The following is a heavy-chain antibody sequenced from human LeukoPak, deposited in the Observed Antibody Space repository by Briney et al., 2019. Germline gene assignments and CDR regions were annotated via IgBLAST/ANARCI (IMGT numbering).Heavy chain of an antibody. J-gene: IGHJ4*02. CDR3: AKWNLAYCGGDCYPLYFDY. CDR1: GFTFSNYG. D-gene: IGHD2-21*02. CDR2: ISYDGSNK. V-gene: IGHV3-30*18. Sequence: PGRSLRLSCAASGFTFSNYGMHWVRQAPGKGLEWVAVISYDGSNKYYADSVKGRLTISRDNSKNTLYLQMNSLRAEDTAVYYCAKWNLAYCGGDCYPLYFDYWGQGTLVTVSS.